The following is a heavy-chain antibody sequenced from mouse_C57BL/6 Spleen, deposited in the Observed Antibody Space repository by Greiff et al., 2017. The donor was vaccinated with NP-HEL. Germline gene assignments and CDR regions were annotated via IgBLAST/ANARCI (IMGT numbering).Heavy chain of an antibody. CDR1: GFTFSSYG. Sequence: DVKLVESGGDLVKPGGSLKLSCAASGFTFSSYGMSWVRQTPDKRLEWVATISSGGSYTYYPDSVKGRFTISRDNAKNTLYLQMSSLKSEDTAMYYCARHGGNYFDYWGQGTTLTVSS. CDR3: ARHGGNYFDY. J-gene: IGHJ2*01. CDR2: ISSGGSYT. V-gene: IGHV5-6*02.